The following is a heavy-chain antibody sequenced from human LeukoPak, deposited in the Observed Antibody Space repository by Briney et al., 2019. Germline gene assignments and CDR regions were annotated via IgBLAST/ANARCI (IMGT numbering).Heavy chain of an antibody. Sequence: PGGSLRLPCAASGFTFSSYGMHWVRQAPGKGLEWVAFIRYDGSNKYYADSVKGRFTISRDNSKNTLYLQMNSLRAEDTAVYYCAKDSEYYDILTGYYHYYYYYMDVWGKGTTVTISS. CDR2: IRYDGSNK. CDR1: GFTFSSYG. CDR3: AKDSEYYDILTGYYHYYYYYMDV. J-gene: IGHJ6*03. D-gene: IGHD3-9*01. V-gene: IGHV3-30*02.